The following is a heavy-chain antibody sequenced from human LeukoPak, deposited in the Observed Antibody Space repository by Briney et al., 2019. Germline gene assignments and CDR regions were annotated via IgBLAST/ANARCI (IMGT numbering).Heavy chain of an antibody. J-gene: IGHJ4*02. V-gene: IGHV3-23*01. Sequence: SGGSLRLSCAASGFTFSSYAMSWVRQAPGKGLEWVSAISGSGGSTYYADSVKGRFTISRDSSKNTLYLQMNSLRAEDTAVYYCAKFGYSYGPVLDYWGQGTLVTVSS. CDR3: AKFGYSYGPVLDY. CDR2: ISGSGGST. D-gene: IGHD5-18*01. CDR1: GFTFSSYA.